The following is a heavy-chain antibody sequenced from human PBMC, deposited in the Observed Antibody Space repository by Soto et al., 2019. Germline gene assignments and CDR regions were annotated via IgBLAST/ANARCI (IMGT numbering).Heavy chain of an antibody. Sequence: QVQLQESGPGRVKPSETLSLTCSVSGGSVRTGSYHWSWIRQPPGKGLEWIGFIPNNGSPDYNPSLKSRVVVSIYRSKTQFSLKVNSVTAADTAVYFCARIGWGGDSWGQGTLVTVSS. CDR1: GGSVRTGSYH. J-gene: IGHJ4*02. CDR3: ARIGWGGDS. CDR2: IPNNGSP. D-gene: IGHD7-27*01. V-gene: IGHV4-61*01.